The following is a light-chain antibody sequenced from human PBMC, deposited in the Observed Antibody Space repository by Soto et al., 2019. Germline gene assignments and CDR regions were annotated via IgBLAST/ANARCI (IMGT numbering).Light chain of an antibody. CDR2: DAS. Sequence: ETVLAQSPATLSFSPGERATLSCRASQSVSSYLGWYQQKPGQAPRLLIYDASNRATGIPARFSGSGSGTDFTLTISSLEPADFAVYYCQQRSNWPPTFGQGTRLEI. V-gene: IGKV3-11*01. CDR1: QSVSSY. J-gene: IGKJ5*01. CDR3: QQRSNWPPT.